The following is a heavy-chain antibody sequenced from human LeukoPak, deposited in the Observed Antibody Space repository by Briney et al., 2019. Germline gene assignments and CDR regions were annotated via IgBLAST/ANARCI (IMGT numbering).Heavy chain of an antibody. D-gene: IGHD1-26*01. CDR1: GYTFTGYY. V-gene: IGHV1-18*04. CDR2: ISAYNGNT. CDR3: ARSRTGWELLY. Sequence: ASVKVSCKASGYTFTGYYMHWVRQAPGQGLEWMGWISAYNGNTNYAQKLQGRVTMTTDTSTSTAYMELRSLRSDDTAVYYCARSRTGWELLYWGQGTLVTVSS. J-gene: IGHJ4*02.